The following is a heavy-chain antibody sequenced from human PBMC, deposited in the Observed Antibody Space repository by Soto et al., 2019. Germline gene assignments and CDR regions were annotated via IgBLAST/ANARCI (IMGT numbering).Heavy chain of an antibody. J-gene: IGHJ4*02. CDR3: AREAVAVTNGGAAFDY. V-gene: IGHV4-31*03. D-gene: IGHD2-8*01. CDR1: GGSISSGGYY. Sequence: QVQLQESGPGLVKPSQTLSLTCTVSGGSISSGGYYWSWIRQHPGKGLEWIGYIYYSGSTYYNPSLKSRVTISVDTSKNQFSLKLSSVTAADTAVYYCAREAVAVTNGGAAFDYWGQGTLVTVSS. CDR2: IYYSGST.